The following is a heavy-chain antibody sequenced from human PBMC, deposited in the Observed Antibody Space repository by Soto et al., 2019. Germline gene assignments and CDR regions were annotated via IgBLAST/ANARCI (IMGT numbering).Heavy chain of an antibody. V-gene: IGHV1-69*08. CDR2: IIPILGIA. CDR1: GGTCSSYT. Sequence: QVQLVQSGAEVKKPGSSVKVSCKASGGTCSSYTISWVRQAPGQGLEWMGRIIPILGIANYAKKFQGRVTITADKSTSKVYMELSSLRSEETAVYYYERDGSRSWVQGTLVTVSS. D-gene: IGHD1-26*01. J-gene: IGHJ5*02. CDR3: ERDGSRS.